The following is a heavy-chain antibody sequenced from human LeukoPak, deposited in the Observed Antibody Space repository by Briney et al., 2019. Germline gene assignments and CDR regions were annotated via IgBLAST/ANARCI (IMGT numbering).Heavy chain of an antibody. Sequence: AGGSLRLSCAASGFTFSSYAMSWVRQAPGKGLEWVSAISGSGGSTYYADSVKGRFTISRDNSKNTLYLQMNSLRAEDTAVYYCAKETQEAFWVVVIPDAFDIWGQGTMVTVSS. CDR1: GFTFSSYA. D-gene: IGHD3-22*01. CDR3: AKETQEAFWVVVIPDAFDI. V-gene: IGHV3-23*01. J-gene: IGHJ3*02. CDR2: ISGSGGST.